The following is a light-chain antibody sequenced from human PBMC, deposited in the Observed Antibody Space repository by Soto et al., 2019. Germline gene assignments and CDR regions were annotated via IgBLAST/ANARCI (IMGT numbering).Light chain of an antibody. V-gene: IGKV3-20*01. CDR1: QSVSSSY. CDR2: GAS. CDR3: HQYGSSPG. J-gene: IGKJ3*01. Sequence: EIVLTQSPGTLSLSPGERATLSCRASQSVSSSYLAWYQQKPGQAPRLLIYGASSRATGIPDRFSGSGSGTDFTLSISRLESEDFAVYYCHQYGSSPGFGPGTKVEIK.